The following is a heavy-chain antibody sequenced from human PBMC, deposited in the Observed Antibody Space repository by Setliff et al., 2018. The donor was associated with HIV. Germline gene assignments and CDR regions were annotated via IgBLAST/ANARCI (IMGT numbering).Heavy chain of an antibody. J-gene: IGHJ4*02. V-gene: IGHV4-4*07. CDR3: ARDDGDYGRGIQF. CDR1: GGSISSYY. D-gene: IGHD4-17*01. Sequence: SETLSLTCTVSGGSISSYYWSWVRQPAGKGLEWIGRIYPSGSTNYSPSLKSRVTMSRDASKNEFSLRLTSVTAAATAVYYCARDDGDYGRGIQFWGQGTLVTVSS. CDR2: IYPSGST.